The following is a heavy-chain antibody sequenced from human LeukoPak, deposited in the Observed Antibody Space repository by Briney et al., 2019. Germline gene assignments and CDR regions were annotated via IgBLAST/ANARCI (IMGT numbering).Heavy chain of an antibody. J-gene: IGHJ4*02. CDR1: GFTFSDYW. V-gene: IGHV3-74*01. Sequence: GGSLRLSCAASGFTFSDYWMHWVRQAPGKGQVWVSGIKTDGSSTTYADSVKGRFTISRDNAKNTLYLHMNSLRAEDTAVYFCVRGGYAWRWGQGTLVTVSS. D-gene: IGHD3-16*01. CDR2: IKTDGSST. CDR3: VRGGYAWR.